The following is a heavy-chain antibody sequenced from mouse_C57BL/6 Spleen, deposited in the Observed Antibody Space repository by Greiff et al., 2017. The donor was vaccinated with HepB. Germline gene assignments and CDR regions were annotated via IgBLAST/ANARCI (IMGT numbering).Heavy chain of an antibody. J-gene: IGHJ1*03. CDR3: ARGPLITTVVATFNWYFDV. CDR1: GFTFSDYY. CDR2: INYDGSST. D-gene: IGHD1-1*01. V-gene: IGHV5-16*01. Sequence: EVKLVESEGGLVQPGSSMKLSCTASGFTFSDYYMAWVRQVPEKGLEWVANINYDGSSTYYLDSLKSRFIISRDNAKNILYLQMSSLKSEDTATYYCARGPLITTVVATFNWYFDVWGTGTTVTVSS.